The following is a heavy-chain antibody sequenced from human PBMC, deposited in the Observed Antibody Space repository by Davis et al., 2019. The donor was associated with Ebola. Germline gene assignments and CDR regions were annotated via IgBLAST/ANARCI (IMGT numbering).Heavy chain of an antibody. D-gene: IGHD3-22*01. Sequence: MPSETLSLTCTVSGGSINSHYWGWIRQSPGKGLEWIGYIYYNGRTKYNPSLSGRVTISTDSSKMQFSLELASVTAADTAVYYCARHQYYYDSSGYYFHAFDIWGQGTMVTVSS. CDR3: ARHQYYYDSSGYYFHAFDI. J-gene: IGHJ3*02. CDR2: IYYNGRT. V-gene: IGHV4-59*08. CDR1: GGSINSHY.